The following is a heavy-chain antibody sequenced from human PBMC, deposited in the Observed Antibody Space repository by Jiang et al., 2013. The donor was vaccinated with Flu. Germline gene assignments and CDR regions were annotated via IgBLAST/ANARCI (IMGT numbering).Heavy chain of an antibody. D-gene: IGHD6-13*01. CDR2: INAGNGNT. J-gene: IGHJ5*02. CDR3: ARDRGSSSWYGFDP. CDR1: GYTFTSYA. Sequence: GSVKVSCKASGYTFTSYAMHWVRQAPGQRLEWMGWINAGNGNTKYSQKFQGRVTITRDTSASTAYMELSSLRSEDTAVYYCARDRGSSSWYGFDPWGQGTLVTVSS. V-gene: IGHV1-3*01.